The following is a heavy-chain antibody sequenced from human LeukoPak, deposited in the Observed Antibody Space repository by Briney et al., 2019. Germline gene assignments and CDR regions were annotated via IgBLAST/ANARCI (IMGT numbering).Heavy chain of an antibody. Sequence: GGSLRLSCAASGFIFSPYTMNWVRQAPGKGLEWVSSISSDITYIFYADSVKGRFTVSRGNAKNSLYLQMSSLRAEDTAVYYCARDRGYYFDYWGQGILVTVSS. J-gene: IGHJ4*02. CDR1: GFIFSPYT. CDR2: ISSDITYI. CDR3: ARDRGYYFDY. V-gene: IGHV3-21*06. D-gene: IGHD5-24*01.